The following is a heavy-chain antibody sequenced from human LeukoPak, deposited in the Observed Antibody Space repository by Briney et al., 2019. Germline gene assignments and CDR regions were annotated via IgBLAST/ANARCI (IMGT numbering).Heavy chain of an antibody. CDR3: ASSDSSGYYYSLDY. Sequence: SAKVSCKASGGTFSSYAISWVRQAPGQGLEWMGGIIPIFGTANYAQKFQGRVTITTDESTSTAYMELSSLRSEDTAVYYCASSDSSGYYYSLDYWGQEPWSPSPQ. J-gene: IGHJ4*01. CDR2: IIPIFGTA. D-gene: IGHD3-22*01. V-gene: IGHV1-69*05. CDR1: GGTFSSYA.